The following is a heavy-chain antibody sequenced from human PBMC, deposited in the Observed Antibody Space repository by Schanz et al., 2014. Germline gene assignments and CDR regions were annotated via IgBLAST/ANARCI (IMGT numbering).Heavy chain of an antibody. J-gene: IGHJ4*02. CDR1: GFSFSTYA. CDR2: ISGNGGEK. V-gene: IGHV3-30*04. CDR3: AKETTSSGSYSIIPPDY. Sequence: QVQLVESGGGVVQPGRSLRLSCAASGFSFSTYAMHWVRQAPGKGLRCVAVISGNGGEKYYADSVKGRFTISRDNSENTLFLEMNSLRAEDTAVYYCAKETTSSGSYSIIPPDYWGQGTLVTVSS. D-gene: IGHD3-10*01.